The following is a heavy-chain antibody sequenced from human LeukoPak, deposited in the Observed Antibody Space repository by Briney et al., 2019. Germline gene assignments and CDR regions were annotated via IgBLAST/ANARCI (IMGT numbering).Heavy chain of an antibody. Sequence: ASVKVSCKASGYTFTSYGISWVRQAPGQGLEWMGWISAYNGNTNYAQKFQGRVTITADESTGTAYMELSSLRSEDTAVYYCARVVTPRYCSTPSCYWKGWFDPWGQGTLVTVSS. CDR1: GYTFTSYG. V-gene: IGHV1-18*01. CDR3: ARVVTPRYCSTPSCYWKGWFDP. CDR2: ISAYNGNT. J-gene: IGHJ5*02. D-gene: IGHD2-2*01.